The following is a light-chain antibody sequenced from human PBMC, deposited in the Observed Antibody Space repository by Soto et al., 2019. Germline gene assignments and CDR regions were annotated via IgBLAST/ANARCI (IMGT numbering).Light chain of an antibody. CDR3: QSYDSSLSGWV. Sequence: QSVLTQPPSVSGAPGQRVTISCTGSSSNIGAGYDVHWYQQLPGTAPKLLIHGNRNRPSGVPDRFSGSKSGTSASLAITGLQADDEADYYCQSYDSSLSGWVFGGGTKLTVL. CDR2: GNR. V-gene: IGLV1-40*01. J-gene: IGLJ3*02. CDR1: SSNIGAGYD.